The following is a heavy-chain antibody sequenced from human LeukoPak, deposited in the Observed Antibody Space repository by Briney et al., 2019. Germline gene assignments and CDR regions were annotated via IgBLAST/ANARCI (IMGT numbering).Heavy chain of an antibody. CDR1: GFTFNNHA. D-gene: IGHD5-24*01. J-gene: IGHJ4*01. CDR2: IWHDGSYK. Sequence: PGGSLRLSCAASGFTFNNHAMHWVRQAPGKGLEWVAMIWHDGSYKYYADSVTGRFTISRDDSQNTLYLQMNSLRAEDTAVYYCARDGRHTYNLDYWGHGTLVTVSS. V-gene: IGHV3-33*01. CDR3: ARDGRHTYNLDY.